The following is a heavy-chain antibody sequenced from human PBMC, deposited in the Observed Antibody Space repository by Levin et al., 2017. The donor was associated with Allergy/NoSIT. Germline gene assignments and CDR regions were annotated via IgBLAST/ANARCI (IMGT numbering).Heavy chain of an antibody. CDR3: AREAAAGRDFDY. D-gene: IGHD6-13*01. CDR2: ISSRSSSI. CDR1: GFTFSSYN. V-gene: IGHV3-21*01. Sequence: GGSLRLSCAASGFTFSSYNMNWVRQAPGKGLEWVSSISSRSSSIYYADSVKGRFTISRDNAKNSLNLQMNSLRAEDTAVYYCAREAAAGRDFDYWGQGTLVTVSS. J-gene: IGHJ4*02.